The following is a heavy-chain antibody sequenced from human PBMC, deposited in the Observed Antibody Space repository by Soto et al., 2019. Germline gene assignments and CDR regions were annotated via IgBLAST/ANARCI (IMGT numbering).Heavy chain of an antibody. CDR3: ATLTMVRGALWYYYGMDV. CDR1: GGSISSGGYY. V-gene: IGHV4-31*03. CDR2: IYYSGST. D-gene: IGHD3-10*01. J-gene: IGHJ6*02. Sequence: TLSLTCTVSGGSISSGGYYWSRIRQHPGKGLEWIGYIYYSGSTYYNPSLKSRVTISVDTSKNQFSLKLSSVTAADTAVYYCATLTMVRGALWYYYGMDVWGQGTTVTVSS.